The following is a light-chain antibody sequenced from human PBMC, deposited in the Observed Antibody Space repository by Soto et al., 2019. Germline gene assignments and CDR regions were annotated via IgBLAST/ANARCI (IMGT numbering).Light chain of an antibody. J-gene: IGKJ2*01. V-gene: IGKV3-20*01. CDR1: QSVSNNY. CDR2: GAS. CDR3: QQSYSTPPT. Sequence: EIVLTQSPGTLSLSPGERATLSCRASQSVSNNYLAWYQQKPGQAPRLLIYGASNRATGIPDRFSGSGSGTDFTLTISSLQPEDSATYYCQQSYSTPPTFGRGTKLEIK.